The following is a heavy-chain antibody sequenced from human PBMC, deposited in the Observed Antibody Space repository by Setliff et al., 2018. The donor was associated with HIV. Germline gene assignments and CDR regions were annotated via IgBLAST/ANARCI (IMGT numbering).Heavy chain of an antibody. CDR2: IYFNGKT. D-gene: IGHD6-19*01. Sequence: PSETLSLTCSVSGGSITNDNNYWGWIRQSPGKGLEWIGSIYFNGKTYNNPSLKSRVIMSVDRSRSQLSLKVNSVTAADTATYYCARNQGDASGWYAGDYWGHGTLVTVSS. CDR1: GGSITNDNNY. CDR3: ARNQGDASGWYAGDY. J-gene: IGHJ4*01. V-gene: IGHV4-39*01.